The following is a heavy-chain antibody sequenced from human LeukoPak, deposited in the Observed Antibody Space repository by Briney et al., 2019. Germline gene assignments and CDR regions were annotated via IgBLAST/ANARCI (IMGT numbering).Heavy chain of an antibody. V-gene: IGHV4-59*01. D-gene: IGHD3-10*01. CDR1: SGSISSYY. CDR3: ARTPYYYGSGSYYSNWFDP. J-gene: IGHJ5*02. Sequence: PSETLSLTCTVSSGSISSYYWSWIRQPPGKGLEWIGYIYYSGSTNYNPSLKSRVTISVDTSKNQFSLKLSSVTAADTAVYYCARTPYYYGSGSYYSNWFDPWGQGTLVTVSS. CDR2: IYYSGST.